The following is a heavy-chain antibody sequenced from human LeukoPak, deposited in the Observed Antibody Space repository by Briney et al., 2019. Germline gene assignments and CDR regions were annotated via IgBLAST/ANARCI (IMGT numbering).Heavy chain of an antibody. CDR2: ISDNGGGT. D-gene: IGHD3-9*01. CDR1: GFTFSSYE. V-gene: IGHV3-74*01. J-gene: IGHJ4*02. CDR3: ARDFDRYYFDY. Sequence: GGSLRLSCAASGFTFSSYEMNWVRQAPGKGLEWVSGISDNGGGTFYADSVKGRFTISRDNAKNTLYLQMNSLRAEDTAVYYCARDFDRYYFDYWGQGTLVTVSS.